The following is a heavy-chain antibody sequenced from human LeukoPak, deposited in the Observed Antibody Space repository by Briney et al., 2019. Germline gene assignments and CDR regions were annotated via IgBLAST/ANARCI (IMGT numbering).Heavy chain of an antibody. Sequence: GGSLRLSCAASGFTFSSYSMNWVRQAPGRGLEWVSSISSRSSYIYYADSVKGRFTISRDNAKNSLYLQMNSLRAEDTAVYYCARGVDSYDFWSGYFDYWGQGTLVTVSS. CDR1: GFTFSSYS. D-gene: IGHD3-3*01. CDR2: ISSRSSYI. CDR3: ARGVDSYDFWSGYFDY. J-gene: IGHJ4*02. V-gene: IGHV3-21*01.